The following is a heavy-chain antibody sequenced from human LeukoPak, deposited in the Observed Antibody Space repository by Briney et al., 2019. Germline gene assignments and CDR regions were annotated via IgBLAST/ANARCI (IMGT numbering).Heavy chain of an antibody. D-gene: IGHD6-19*01. V-gene: IGHV4-4*07. CDR1: ADFFSSYY. Sequence: PSETLSLTCNVSADFFSSYYWSWLRQPAGKGSQWIGRISAYGGTNYSPSLTGRVTLSLDTSKQQLSLKISSMTAADTAVYYCARDLSSGWYYLDPWGQGALVTVSS. CDR3: ARDLSSGWYYLDP. CDR2: ISAYGGT. J-gene: IGHJ4*01.